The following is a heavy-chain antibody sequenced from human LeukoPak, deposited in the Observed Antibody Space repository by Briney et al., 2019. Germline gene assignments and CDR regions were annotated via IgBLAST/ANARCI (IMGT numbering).Heavy chain of an antibody. J-gene: IGHJ4*02. V-gene: IGHV4-4*09. CDR1: GGSISSYY. CDR2: IYHSGST. Sequence: PSETLSLTCTVSGGSISSYYWSWIRQPPGKGLEWIGYIYHSGSTDYNPSLKNRVTVSVDTSKSQFSLKLTSVTAADTAVYYCATLTAVVTAYYFDYWGQGTLVTVSS. CDR3: ATLTAVVTAYYFDY. D-gene: IGHD2-21*02.